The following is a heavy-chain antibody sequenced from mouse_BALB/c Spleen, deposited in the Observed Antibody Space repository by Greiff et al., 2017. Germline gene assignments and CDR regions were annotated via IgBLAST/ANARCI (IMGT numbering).Heavy chain of an antibody. D-gene: IGHD2-1*01. CDR2: ISYDGSN. CDR3: ASGNYYYAMDY. Sequence: EVQLVESGPGLVKPSQSLSLTCSVTGYSITSGYYWNWIRQFPGNKLEWMGYISYDGSNNYNPSLKNRISITRDTSKNQFFLKLNSVTTEDTATYYCASGNYYYAMDYWGQGTSVTVSS. J-gene: IGHJ4*01. CDR1: GYSITSGYY. V-gene: IGHV3-6*02.